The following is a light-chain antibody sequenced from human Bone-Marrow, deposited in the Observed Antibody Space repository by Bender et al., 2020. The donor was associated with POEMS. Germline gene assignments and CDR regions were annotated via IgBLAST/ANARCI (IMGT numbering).Light chain of an antibody. J-gene: IGLJ3*02. CDR3: AVWDDSLNGWV. CDR2: SSH. CDR1: SSDVGGFNS. Sequence: QSALTQPRPVSGSPGQSVTISCTGTSSDVGGFNSVSWYQQHPGKAPKLLIYSSHRRPSEVPDRFSGSRSGTSASLAISGLQSEDEADYYCAVWDDSLNGWVFGGGTKLTVL. V-gene: IGLV2-11*01.